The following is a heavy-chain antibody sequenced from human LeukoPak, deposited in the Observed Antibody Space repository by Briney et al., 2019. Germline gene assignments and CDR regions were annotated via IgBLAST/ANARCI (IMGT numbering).Heavy chain of an antibody. CDR2: ISSSGRYI. D-gene: IGHD3-10*01. V-gene: IGHV3-21*01. CDR3: ARGGDPDY. CDR1: GFTFSSYD. Sequence: GGSLRLSCAVSGFTFSSYDMIWVRQAPGKGPEWVSYISSSGRYIDYADSVKGRFTISRDNAKNSLFLQMNSLTAEDTALYYCARGGDPDYWGQGTLVTVSS. J-gene: IGHJ4*02.